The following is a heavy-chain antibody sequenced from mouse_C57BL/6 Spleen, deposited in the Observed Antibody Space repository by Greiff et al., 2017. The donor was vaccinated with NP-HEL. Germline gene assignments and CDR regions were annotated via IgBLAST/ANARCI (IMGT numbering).Heavy chain of an antibody. CDR3: ARGGHYYGSSLYAMDY. J-gene: IGHJ4*01. D-gene: IGHD1-1*01. CDR1: GYTFTSYW. V-gene: IGHV1-53*01. Sequence: QVQLQQPGTELVKPGASVKLSCKASGYTFTSYWMHWVKQRPGQGLEWIGNINPSNGGTNYNEKFKSKATLTVDKSSSTAYMQLSSRTSEDSAVYYCARGGHYYGSSLYAMDYWGQGTSVTVSS. CDR2: INPSNGGT.